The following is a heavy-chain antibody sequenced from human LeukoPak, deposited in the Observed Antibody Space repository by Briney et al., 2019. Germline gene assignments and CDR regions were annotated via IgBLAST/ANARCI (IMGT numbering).Heavy chain of an antibody. V-gene: IGHV1-69*05. CDR2: IIPIFGTA. CDR3: AYLGATPLRL. CDR1: GYTLTELS. J-gene: IGHJ4*02. D-gene: IGHD1-26*01. Sequence: GASVKVSCKVSGYTLTELSMHWVRQAPGQGLEWMGGIIPIFGTANYAQKFQGRVTITTDESTSTAYMELSSLRSEDTAVYYCAYLGATPLRLWGQGTLVTVSS.